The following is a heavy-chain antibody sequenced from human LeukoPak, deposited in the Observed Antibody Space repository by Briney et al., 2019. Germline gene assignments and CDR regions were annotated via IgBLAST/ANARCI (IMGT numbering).Heavy chain of an antibody. V-gene: IGHV3-23*01. J-gene: IGHJ4*02. CDR3: AKDLDIVVVPAA. CDR1: GFTFSSYA. Sequence: GGSLRLSCAASGFTFSSYAMSWVRQAPGKGLEWVSAISGSGGSTYYAASVKGRFTISRDNSKNTLYLQMNSLRAEDTAVYYCAKDLDIVVVPAAWGQGTLVTVSS. D-gene: IGHD2-2*01. CDR2: ISGSGGST.